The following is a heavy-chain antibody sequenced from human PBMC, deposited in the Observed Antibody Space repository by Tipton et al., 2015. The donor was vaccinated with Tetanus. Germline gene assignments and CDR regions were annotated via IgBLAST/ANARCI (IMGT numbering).Heavy chain of an antibody. V-gene: IGHV4-39*01. Sequence: LRLSCTVSGGSISDSNSYWGWIRQSPGKGLEWVGSIYYSGTTYYNPSLRSRVTISTDTSRNQYSLRLNSVTAADTAVYYCVIETTTISGGIYFYYFGTDVWGQGTTVPVSS. CDR3: VIETTTISGGIYFYYFGTDV. CDR1: GGSISDSNSY. J-gene: IGHJ6*02. D-gene: IGHD5-24*01. CDR2: IYYSGTT.